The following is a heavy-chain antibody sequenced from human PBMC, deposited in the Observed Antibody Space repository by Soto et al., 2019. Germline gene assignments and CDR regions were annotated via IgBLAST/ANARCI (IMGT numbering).Heavy chain of an antibody. CDR3: ARDPSGSGPNFDY. Sequence: QLQLQESGSGLVKPSQTVSLTCAVSGGSISSGGYSWSWIRQPPGKGLECIGYINHSGSTYYNPSLKSRVTISVDTSKNQLSLKLSSVTAADTAVYYCARDPSGSGPNFDYWGQRALVTVSS. D-gene: IGHD3-10*01. CDR2: INHSGST. V-gene: IGHV4-30-2*01. J-gene: IGHJ4*02. CDR1: GGSISSGGYS.